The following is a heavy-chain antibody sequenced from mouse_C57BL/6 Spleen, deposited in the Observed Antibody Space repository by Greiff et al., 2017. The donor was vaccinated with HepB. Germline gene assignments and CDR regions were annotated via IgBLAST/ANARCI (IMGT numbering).Heavy chain of an antibody. CDR3: ERRGNTRDYFDY. V-gene: IGHV1-82*01. CDR2: IYPGDGDT. J-gene: IGHJ2*01. CDR1: GYAFSSSW. D-gene: IGHD5-1-1*01. Sequence: VQLQQSGPELVKPGASVKISCKASGYAFSSSWMNWVKQRPGKGLEWIGRIYPGDGDTNYNGKFKGKATLTADKSSSTAYMQLSSLASEDAAVYFCERRGNTRDYFDYGGQGTTLTVSS.